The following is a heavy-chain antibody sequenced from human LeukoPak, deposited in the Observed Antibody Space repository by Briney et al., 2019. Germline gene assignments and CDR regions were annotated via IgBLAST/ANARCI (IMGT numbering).Heavy chain of an antibody. V-gene: IGHV1-2*02. J-gene: IGHJ4*02. Sequence: ASVKVSCKASGYTFTGYYMHWVRQAPGQGLEWMGWINPNSGGTNYAQKFQGRVTMTRDTSISTAYMELSRLRSDDTAVYYCARSAGLKSTYYDYVWGSYRCPFDFDYWGQGTLVTVSS. CDR2: INPNSGGT. CDR1: GYTFTGYY. D-gene: IGHD3-16*02. CDR3: ARSAGLKSTYYDYVWGSYRCPFDFDY.